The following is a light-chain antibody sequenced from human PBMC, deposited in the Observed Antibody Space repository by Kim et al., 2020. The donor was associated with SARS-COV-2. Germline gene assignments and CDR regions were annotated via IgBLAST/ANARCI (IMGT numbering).Light chain of an antibody. J-gene: IGLJ3*02. CDR1: SSSIGSNY. V-gene: IGLV1-51*01. Sequence: GKRVNIACSGSSSSIGSNYVSWYQQFPGTAPRLVIYDNKKRPSGLPDRFSGSKSGTSATLGITGLQTGDEADYYCGTWDTRLSAWVFGGGTRLTVL. CDR2: DNK. CDR3: GTWDTRLSAWV.